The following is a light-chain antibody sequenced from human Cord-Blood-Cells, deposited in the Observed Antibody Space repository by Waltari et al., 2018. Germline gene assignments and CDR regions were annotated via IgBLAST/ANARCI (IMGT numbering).Light chain of an antibody. CDR1: QSISSH. CDR2: AAS. V-gene: IGKV1-39*01. CDR3: HQSYSTPPT. Sequence: DLQVTQAPSSLSASVGDRVTITCRASQSISSHFNWYPQKPGKAPKLLNYAASSLQSGVPSRFSGSGSGTDFTLTISSLQPEDFATYYCHQSYSTPPTFGGGTKVEIK. J-gene: IGKJ4*01.